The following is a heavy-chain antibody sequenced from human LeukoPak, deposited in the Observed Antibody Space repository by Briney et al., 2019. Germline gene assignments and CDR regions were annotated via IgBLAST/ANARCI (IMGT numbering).Heavy chain of an antibody. CDR3: AKRDYRGNSYYFDY. J-gene: IGHJ4*02. Sequence: AGRSLRLSCAASGFTFSWNWMHWVRQAPGKGLVWVSRINSDGSSISYADSVKGRFTISRDNAKNTLYLQMSSLRAEDTAVYYCAKRDYRGNSYYFDYWGQGTLVTVSS. CDR1: GFTFSWNW. CDR2: INSDGSSI. V-gene: IGHV3-74*01. D-gene: IGHD4-23*01.